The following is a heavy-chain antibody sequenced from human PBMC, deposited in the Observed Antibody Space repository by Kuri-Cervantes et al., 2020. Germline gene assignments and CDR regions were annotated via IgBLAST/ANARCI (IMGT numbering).Heavy chain of an antibody. CDR2: ISWNSGSI. Sequence: GGSLRLSCAASGFTFDDYAMHWVRQAPGKGLEWVSGISWNSGSIGYADSVKGRFTISRDNAKNSLYLQMNSLRAEDTALYYCARVGGYCSSTSCYGYYMDVWGKGATVTVSS. J-gene: IGHJ6*03. V-gene: IGHV3-9*01. CDR3: ARVGGYCSSTSCYGYYMDV. D-gene: IGHD2-2*01. CDR1: GFTFDDYA.